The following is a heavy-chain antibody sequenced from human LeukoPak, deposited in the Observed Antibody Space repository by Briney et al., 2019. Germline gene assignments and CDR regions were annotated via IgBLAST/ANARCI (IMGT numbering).Heavy chain of an antibody. J-gene: IGHJ5*02. Sequence: SETLSLTCAVSGGSISSGGYSWSWIRQPPWKGLEWIGYIYYSGSTYYNPSLKSRVTISVDTSKNQFSLKLCSVTAADTAVYYCARDSGVYDSSGWNLWGQGTLVTVSS. CDR2: IYYSGST. CDR3: ARDSGVYDSSGWNL. D-gene: IGHD3-22*01. V-gene: IGHV4-30-4*07. CDR1: GGSISSGGYS.